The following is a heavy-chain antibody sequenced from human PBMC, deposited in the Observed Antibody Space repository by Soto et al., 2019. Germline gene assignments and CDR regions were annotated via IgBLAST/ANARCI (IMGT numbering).Heavy chain of an antibody. CDR1: GGSVSSGGYY. CDR3: AREYYSSGSSFDY. D-gene: IGHD3-10*01. J-gene: IGHJ4*02. Sequence: QVQLQESGPGLVKPSQTLSLTCTVSGGSVSSGGYYWSWLRQHPGKGLEWIGYITYSGSTYYNPSLKRRPIISLDTSRNHFSLELSSVTAADTAVSYCAREYYSSGSSFDYWGQGTLVTVSS. V-gene: IGHV4-31*03. CDR2: ITYSGST.